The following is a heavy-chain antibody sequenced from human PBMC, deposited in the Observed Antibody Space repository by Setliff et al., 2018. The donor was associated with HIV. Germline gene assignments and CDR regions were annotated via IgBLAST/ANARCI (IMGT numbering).Heavy chain of an antibody. D-gene: IGHD1-26*01. V-gene: IGHV3-21*01. Sequence: GGSLRLSCAASGLTFSSYTMNWVRQAPGKGLEWVSSISYSTGYIYYADSVKGRFTISRDNAQKSLHLQMNSLRAEDTAVYYCARDVSYSFHYYYYMDVWGKGTTVTVSS. J-gene: IGHJ6*03. CDR2: ISYSTGYI. CDR1: GLTFSSYT. CDR3: ARDVSYSFHYYYYMDV.